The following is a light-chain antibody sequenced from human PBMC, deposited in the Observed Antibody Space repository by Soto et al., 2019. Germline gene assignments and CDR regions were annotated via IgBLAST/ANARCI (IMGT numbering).Light chain of an antibody. CDR2: YAS. CDR3: QHYSNWPPT. Sequence: EVVMTQSPATLSVSPGERVTLSCRASQTVHSNLAWYQQRPGQAPSLLISYASTRAPGIPARFSGSGSGTEFTLTISSLQSEDSGVYYCQHYSNWPPTFGPGTKVEIK. V-gene: IGKV3-15*01. CDR1: QTVHSN. J-gene: IGKJ3*01.